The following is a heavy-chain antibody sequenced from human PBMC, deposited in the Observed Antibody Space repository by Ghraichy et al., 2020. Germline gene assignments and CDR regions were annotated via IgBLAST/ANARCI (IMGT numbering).Heavy chain of an antibody. J-gene: IGHJ4*02. CDR1: GFTFRDYW. Sequence: GGSLRLSCVASGFTFRDYWMQWVRQAPGKGLEWVANIRQDGNEKYYVDSVKGRFTISRDNARNSLYLQMNSLRAEDTAVYYCARRYFDSWGQGTLVTVSS. CDR2: IRQDGNEK. V-gene: IGHV3-7*03. CDR3: ARRYFDS.